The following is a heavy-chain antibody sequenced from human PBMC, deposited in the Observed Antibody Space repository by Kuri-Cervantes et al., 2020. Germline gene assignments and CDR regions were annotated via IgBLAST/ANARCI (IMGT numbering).Heavy chain of an antibody. J-gene: IGHJ4*02. CDR2: IRSKAYGGTT. CDR1: GFTFSNAW. CDR3: TRGNGVIDY. D-gene: IGHD3-10*01. V-gene: IGHV3-49*04. Sequence: GGSLRLSCAGSGFTFSNAWMSWVRQAPGKGLEWVGFIRSKAYGGTTEYAASVKGRFTISRDDSKSIAYLQMNSLKTEDTAVYYCTRGNGVIDYWGQGTLVTVSS.